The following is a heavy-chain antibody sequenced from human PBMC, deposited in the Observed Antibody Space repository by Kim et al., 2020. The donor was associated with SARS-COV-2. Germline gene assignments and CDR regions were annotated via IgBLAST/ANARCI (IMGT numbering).Heavy chain of an antibody. CDR2: INHSGST. CDR3: ARVQGLGSKRGFDY. CDR1: GGSFSGYY. V-gene: IGHV4-34*01. J-gene: IGHJ4*02. Sequence: SETLSLTCAVYGGSFSGYYWSWIRQPPGKGLEWIGEINHSGSTNYNPSLKSRVTISVDTSKNQFSLKLSSVTAADTAVYYCARVQGLGSKRGFDYWGQGTLVTVSS. D-gene: IGHD3-10*02.